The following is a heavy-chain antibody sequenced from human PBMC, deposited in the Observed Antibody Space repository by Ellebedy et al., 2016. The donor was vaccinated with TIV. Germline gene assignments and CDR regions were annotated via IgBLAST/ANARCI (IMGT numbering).Heavy chain of an antibody. CDR3: ARALAYCGGDCRGNWFDP. Sequence: GESLKISCAASGFTFSDYYMSWIRQAPGKGLEWVSSISSSSSYIYYADSVKGRFTISRDNAKNSLYLQMNSLRAEDTAVYYCARALAYCGGDCRGNWFDPWGQGTLVTVSS. CDR1: GFTFSDYY. D-gene: IGHD2-21*02. CDR2: ISSSSSYI. V-gene: IGHV3-11*06. J-gene: IGHJ5*02.